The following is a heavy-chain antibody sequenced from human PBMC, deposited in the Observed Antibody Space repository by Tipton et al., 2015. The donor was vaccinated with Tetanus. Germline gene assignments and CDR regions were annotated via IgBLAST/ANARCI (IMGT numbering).Heavy chain of an antibody. Sequence: QSGPEVKKPGSSVKVSCKASGGTFSSYAISWVRQAPGQGLEWMGGIIPIFGTANYAQKFQGRVTVTADKSTSTAYMELSSLRSEDTAVYYCARGVLRIAARHPKVNWFDPWGQGTLVTVSS. V-gene: IGHV1-69*06. CDR2: IIPIFGTA. CDR3: ARGVLRIAARHPKVNWFDP. CDR1: GGTFSSYA. D-gene: IGHD6-6*01. J-gene: IGHJ5*02.